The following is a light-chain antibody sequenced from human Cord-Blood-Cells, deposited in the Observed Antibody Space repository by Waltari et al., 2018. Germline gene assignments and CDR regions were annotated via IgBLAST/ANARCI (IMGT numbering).Light chain of an antibody. CDR2: DAS. CDR1: QSVSSY. Sequence: EIVLTQSPATLSLSPGERATLSCRASQSVSSYLAWYQQKPGQAPRLLIYDASNRATGIPARLSGGESVTDFTLTIGSLEPEDFAVYYCQQRSNGPITFGQGTRLEIK. CDR3: QQRSNGPIT. J-gene: IGKJ5*01. V-gene: IGKV3-11*01.